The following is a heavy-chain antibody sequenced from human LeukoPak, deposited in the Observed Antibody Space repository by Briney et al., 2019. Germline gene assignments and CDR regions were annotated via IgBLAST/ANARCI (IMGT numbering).Heavy chain of an antibody. CDR2: ISSSGSYI. V-gene: IGHV3-21*01. CDR1: GFTFSSYS. Sequence: GGSLRLSCAASGFTFSSYSMNWVRQAPGKGLEWVSSISSSGSYIYYADSVKGRFTISRDNAKNSLYLQMNSLRAEDTAVYYCASGILDYDFWSGSLYFDYWGQGTLVTVSS. D-gene: IGHD3-3*01. CDR3: ASGILDYDFWSGSLYFDY. J-gene: IGHJ4*02.